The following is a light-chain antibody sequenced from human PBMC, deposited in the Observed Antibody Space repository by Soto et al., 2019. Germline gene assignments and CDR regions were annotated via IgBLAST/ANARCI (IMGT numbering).Light chain of an antibody. CDR3: QQYYNTPQFT. Sequence: DIVMTQSPDSLAESLGERATINCKSSQSVLYNSNNKNSLAWYQQKPGQPPELLIYWASTRASGVPDRFSGSGSGADFTLTISSLQAEDVAVYYCQQYYNTPQFTFGPGTKVDIK. CDR2: WAS. J-gene: IGKJ3*01. V-gene: IGKV4-1*01. CDR1: QSVLYNSNNKNS.